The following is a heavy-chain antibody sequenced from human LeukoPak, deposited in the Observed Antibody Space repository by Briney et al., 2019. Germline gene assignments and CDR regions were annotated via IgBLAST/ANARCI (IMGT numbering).Heavy chain of an antibody. Sequence: PGRSLRLSCAASGFTFSSYAMHWVRQAPGKGLEWVAVISYDGSNKYYADSVKGRFTISRDNSKNTLYLQMNSLRAEDTAVYYCARPTTXNXFDPWGQGTLVTVSS. V-gene: IGHV3-30-3*01. CDR3: ARPTTXNXFDP. CDR1: GFTFSSYA. CDR2: ISYDGSNK. J-gene: IGHJ5*02. D-gene: IGHD1-26*01.